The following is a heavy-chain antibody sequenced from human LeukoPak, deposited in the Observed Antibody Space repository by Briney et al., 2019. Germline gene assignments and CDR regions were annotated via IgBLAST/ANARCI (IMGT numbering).Heavy chain of an antibody. CDR3: ARVTWFGETANHYGMDV. CDR1: GDSLGSHY. D-gene: IGHD3-10*01. Sequence: PSETLSLTCNVSGDSLGSHYWSWFRQPPGKGLEWIGHIYYTGTTNYNPSLKSRISIAVDTSKMQFSLKLTSVTAADAAMYYCARVTWFGETANHYGMDVWGQGTTVTVSS. CDR2: IYYTGTT. V-gene: IGHV4-59*08. J-gene: IGHJ6*02.